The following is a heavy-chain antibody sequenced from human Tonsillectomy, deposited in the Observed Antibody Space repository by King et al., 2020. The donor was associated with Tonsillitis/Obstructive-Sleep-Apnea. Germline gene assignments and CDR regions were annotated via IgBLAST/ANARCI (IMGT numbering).Heavy chain of an antibody. V-gene: IGHV4-4*02. CDR3: AGERDIAGTTLDY. CDR1: GGSISSSNW. D-gene: IGHD1-20*01. Sequence: VQLQESGPGLVKPSGTLSLTCAVSGGSISSSNWWTWVRQPPGKGLEWIGEIYHSGSTNYNPSLKSRVTISVDKSKNQFSLKLSSVTAADTAGYYCAGERDIAGTTLDYWGQGTLVTVSS. J-gene: IGHJ4*02. CDR2: IYHSGST.